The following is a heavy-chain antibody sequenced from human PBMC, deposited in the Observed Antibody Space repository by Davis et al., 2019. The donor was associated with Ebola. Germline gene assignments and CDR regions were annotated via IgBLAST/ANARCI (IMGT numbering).Heavy chain of an antibody. V-gene: IGHV3-48*04. CDR3: ASSILDY. D-gene: IGHD3-3*01. J-gene: IGHJ4*02. CDR2: ISGSSNNI. Sequence: GESLKISCATSAFTFSNYSMSWVRQAPGKGLEWISYISGSSNNIYYADSVKGRFTISRDNANKSLYLQLNSLRAEDTAVYYCASSILDYWGQGTLVTVSS. CDR1: AFTFSNYS.